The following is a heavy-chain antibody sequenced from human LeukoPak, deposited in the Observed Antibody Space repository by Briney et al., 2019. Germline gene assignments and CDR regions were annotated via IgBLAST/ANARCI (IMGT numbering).Heavy chain of an antibody. CDR1: GFTFSSYH. CDR3: ARVWQDYSNADY. Sequence: PGGSLRLSCAASGFTFSSYHMNWVRQAPGKGLEWVSYINSWSSLIYYADSVKSRFAISRDNAKSSLYLQMNSLTAEDTAVYYCARVWQDYSNADYWGQGTLVTVSS. CDR2: INSWSSLI. D-gene: IGHD4-11*01. V-gene: IGHV3-48*01. J-gene: IGHJ4*02.